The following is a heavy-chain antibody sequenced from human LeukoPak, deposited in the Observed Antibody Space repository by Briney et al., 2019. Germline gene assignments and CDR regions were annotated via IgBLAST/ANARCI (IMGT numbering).Heavy chain of an antibody. CDR3: ARGITESTSDY. Sequence: GSLRLSCAASGFTFRTYSMNWVRQAPGKGLEWVSSISSSSSYIYCADSVKGRFTISRDSAKNSLYLQMNSLRAEDTAVYYCARGITESTSDYWGQGTLVTVSS. CDR1: GFTFRTYS. D-gene: IGHD1-7*01. J-gene: IGHJ4*02. CDR2: ISSSSSYI. V-gene: IGHV3-21*01.